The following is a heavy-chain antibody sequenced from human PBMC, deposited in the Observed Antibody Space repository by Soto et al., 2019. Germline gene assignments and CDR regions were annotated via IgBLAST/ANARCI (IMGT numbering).Heavy chain of an antibody. V-gene: IGHV3-48*01. CDR3: VKGEYYYDGSAYYPFDY. CDR1: GFTFSSYS. Sequence: GSLRLSCAASGFTFSSYSMNWVRQAPGKGLEWVSYISSSSSTIYYADSVKGRFTISRDNSKNTAYLQMSSLRPEDTAVYYCVKGEYYYDGSAYYPFDYWGQGRMVTVSS. CDR2: ISSSSSTI. J-gene: IGHJ4*02. D-gene: IGHD3-22*01.